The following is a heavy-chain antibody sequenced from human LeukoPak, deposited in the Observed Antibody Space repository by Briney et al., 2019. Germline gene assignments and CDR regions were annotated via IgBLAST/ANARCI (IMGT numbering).Heavy chain of an antibody. Sequence: ASVKVSCKASGYTFTSYGISWVRQAPGQGLEWMGWISAYNGNTNYAQKLQGRVTMTTDTSTSTACMELRSLRSDDTAVYYCARLSTIYSSSSGNWFDPWGQGTLATVSS. CDR1: GYTFTSYG. CDR3: ARLSTIYSSSSGNWFDP. V-gene: IGHV1-18*01. D-gene: IGHD6-6*01. CDR2: ISAYNGNT. J-gene: IGHJ5*02.